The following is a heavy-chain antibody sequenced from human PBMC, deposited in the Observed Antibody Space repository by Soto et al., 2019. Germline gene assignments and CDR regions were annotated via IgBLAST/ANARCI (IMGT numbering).Heavy chain of an antibody. Sequence: PSETLSLTCAVYGGSFSGYYWSWIRQPPGKGLEWIGYIYYSGSTNYNPSLKSRVTKSVDTSKNQFSLKLSSVTAADTAVYYCARWPQLEPRFDYWGQGTLVTVSS. V-gene: IGHV4-59*12. D-gene: IGHD1-1*01. CDR2: IYYSGST. J-gene: IGHJ4*02. CDR3: ARWPQLEPRFDY. CDR1: GGSFSGYY.